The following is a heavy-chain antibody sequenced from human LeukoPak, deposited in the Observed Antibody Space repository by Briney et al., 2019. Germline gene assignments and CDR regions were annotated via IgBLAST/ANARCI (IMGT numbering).Heavy chain of an antibody. CDR3: AFRLRDYVWGSYSD. Sequence: GGSLRLSCAAAGFSFSDYVMSGVRQAPGKGLEWVSANNGSSGTTYYAPSVEGRFTISGDKSRNTFSLQLNAVTAEDTAVYYCAFRLRDYVWGSYSDWGQGTLVSVSS. CDR2: NNGSSGTT. D-gene: IGHD3-16*01. J-gene: IGHJ4*02. CDR1: GFSFSDYV. V-gene: IGHV3-23*01.